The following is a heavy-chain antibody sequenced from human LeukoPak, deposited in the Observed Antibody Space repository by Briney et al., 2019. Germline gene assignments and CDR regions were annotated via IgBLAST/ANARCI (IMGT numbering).Heavy chain of an antibody. V-gene: IGHV1-69*05. Sequence: SVKVSCKASGGTFSSYAISWVRQAPGQGLEWMGRIIPIFGTANYAQKFQGRVTITTDESTSTAYMELSSLRSEDTAVYYCARDESYCGGDCYRNWFDPWGREPWSPSPQ. D-gene: IGHD2-21*02. CDR2: IIPIFGTA. J-gene: IGHJ5*02. CDR1: GGTFSSYA. CDR3: ARDESYCGGDCYRNWFDP.